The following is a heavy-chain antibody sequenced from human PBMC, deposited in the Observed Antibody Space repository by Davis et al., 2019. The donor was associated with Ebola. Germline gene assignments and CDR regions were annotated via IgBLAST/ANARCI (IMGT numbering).Heavy chain of an antibody. V-gene: IGHV4-34*01. CDR1: GGSFSNYY. CDR2: IGHRGNT. CDR3: ARGDFHGGTYWYFDL. Sequence: SETLSLTCAVYGGSFSNYYWNWIRQSPAKGLEWIGEIGHRGNTNYNPSLKSRVTIDVDTAKNQFSLRLGSLTAADTAVYYCARGDFHGGTYWYFDLWGRGTLVTVSS. J-gene: IGHJ2*01. D-gene: IGHD4-23*01.